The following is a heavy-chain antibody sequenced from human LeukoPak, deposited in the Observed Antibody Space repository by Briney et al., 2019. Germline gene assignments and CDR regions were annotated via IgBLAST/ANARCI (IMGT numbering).Heavy chain of an antibody. CDR3: AHYHLTYFDY. J-gene: IGHJ4*02. CDR1: GFSLTTTTAA. Sequence: ASGPSLVKPTQTLTLTCYFSGFSLTTTTAAVGWIRQPPGRALEWVAPIFWDDDKRYSPSLKRRLTITKDTSKNQVVLSMTNMDPVDTGTYYCAHYHLTYFDYWGQGALVTVSS. V-gene: IGHV2-5*02. CDR2: IFWDDDK. D-gene: IGHD4/OR15-4a*01.